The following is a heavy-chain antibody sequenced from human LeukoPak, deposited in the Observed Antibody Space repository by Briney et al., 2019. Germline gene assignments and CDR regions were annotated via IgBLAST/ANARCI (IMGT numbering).Heavy chain of an antibody. Sequence: AAVSLSFTSSGSTFTIDDIDLVWLAQGPGLGWKGWMNLKSGNTGYAQKFQGRVTMTSNTSISTAYMELSSLRSEDTAVYYSASGLSISSCYIHYYYYYDIYVWGKGTTVTVAS. J-gene: IGHJ6*03. CDR2: MNLKSGNT. CDR1: GSTFTIDD. V-gene: IGHV1-8*01. CDR3: ASGLSISSCYIHYYYYYDIYV. D-gene: IGHD6-13*01.